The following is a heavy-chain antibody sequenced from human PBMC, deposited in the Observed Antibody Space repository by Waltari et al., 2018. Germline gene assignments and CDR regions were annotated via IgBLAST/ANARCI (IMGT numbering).Heavy chain of an antibody. J-gene: IGHJ4*02. CDR2: ISGSGGRT. CDR1: GFTFSSYA. V-gene: IGHV3-23*01. Sequence: EVQLLESGGGLVQPGGSLRLSCAASGFTFSSYAMSWVRQAPGKGLEWVSAISGSGGRTYYAASVKGRFTISRDNSKNTLYLQMNSLRAEDTAVYYCAYGRWRFLDYWGQGTLVTVSS. D-gene: IGHD3-10*01. CDR3: AYGRWRFLDY.